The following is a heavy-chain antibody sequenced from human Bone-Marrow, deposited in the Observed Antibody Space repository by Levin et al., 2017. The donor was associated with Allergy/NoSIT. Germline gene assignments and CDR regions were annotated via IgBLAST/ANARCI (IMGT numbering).Heavy chain of an antibody. CDR3: AKDVPYASLDY. J-gene: IGHJ4*02. CDR2: ISISGDNT. CDR1: GFTFSNFA. D-gene: IGHD6-6*01. Sequence: GASVKVSCAASGFTFSNFAMNWVRQAPGKGLEWVSAISISGDNTYYADSVKGRFTISRDNSESMLYLRMNSLSPEDTAIYYCAKDVPYASLDYWGRGTLVTVSS. V-gene: IGHV3-23*01.